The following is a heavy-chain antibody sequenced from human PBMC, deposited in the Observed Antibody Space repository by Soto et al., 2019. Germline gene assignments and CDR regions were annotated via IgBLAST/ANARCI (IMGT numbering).Heavy chain of an antibody. Sequence: VGSLRLSCVASGFTFSDYYMSWIRQAPGKGLEWVSYISSSGSTIYYADSVRGTFTIARDNAKNSLYLQMNSLRAEDTAVYYCASKLTVTNPFDYWGQGTLVTVSS. CDR2: ISSSGSTI. CDR3: ASKLTVTNPFDY. D-gene: IGHD4-17*01. CDR1: GFTFSDYY. V-gene: IGHV3-11*01. J-gene: IGHJ4*02.